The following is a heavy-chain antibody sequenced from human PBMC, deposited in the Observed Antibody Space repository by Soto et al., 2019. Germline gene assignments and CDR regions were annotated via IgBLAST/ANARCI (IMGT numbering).Heavy chain of an antibody. V-gene: IGHV4-59*02. Sequence: QVQLQESGPGLVKPSETLSLTCTVSGGPVTSAYWHWIRQPPGKGLEWIGHIYYSDSPSYNPSLKRRVTISVDTFNNHFSLRLTSVTAADTAVYYCARDVPYDASGIWGQGTLVTVS. J-gene: IGHJ4*02. CDR1: GGPVTSAY. CDR3: ARDVPYDASGI. D-gene: IGHD3-22*01. CDR2: IYYSDSP.